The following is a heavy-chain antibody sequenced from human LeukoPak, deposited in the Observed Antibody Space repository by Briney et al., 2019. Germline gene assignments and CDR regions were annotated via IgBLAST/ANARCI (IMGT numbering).Heavy chain of an antibody. CDR3: ARDGQRRDGYNYVDY. CDR2: ISAYNGNT. J-gene: IGHJ4*02. CDR1: GYSFTSYG. Sequence: ASVKVSCKASGYSFTSYGTSWVRQAPGQGLEWMRWISAYNGNTKYAQKFQGRVTMTTDASTSTAYMELRSMRSDDTAVYYCARDGQRRDGYNYVDYWGQGTLVTVSS. V-gene: IGHV1-18*01. D-gene: IGHD5-24*01.